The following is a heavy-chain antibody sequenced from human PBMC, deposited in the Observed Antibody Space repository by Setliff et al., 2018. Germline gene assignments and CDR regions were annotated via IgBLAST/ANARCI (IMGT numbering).Heavy chain of an antibody. V-gene: IGHV1-2*02. CDR2: INPNSGGT. Sequence: ASVKVSCKASGYTFTGHHLHWVRQAPGQGLEWMGWINPNSGGTEYAQKFQGRVTMTRDTSISTVYMELSSLRSDDTAVYYCARDSPEMVAPPAAHCFDPWGQGTLVTVSS. CDR3: ARDSPEMVAPPAAHCFDP. CDR1: GYTFTGHH. J-gene: IGHJ5*02. D-gene: IGHD2-15*01.